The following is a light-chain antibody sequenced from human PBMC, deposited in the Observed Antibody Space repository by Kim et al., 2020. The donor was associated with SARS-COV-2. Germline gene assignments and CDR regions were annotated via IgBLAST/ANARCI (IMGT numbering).Light chain of an antibody. Sequence: EIVMTQSPATLSVSPGERVTLSCRASQSVGTNLAWYQQKPGQPPRLLIYGASTRATGIPARFSGSGSGTEFTLTISSLQSEDSAVYHCQQCDNWPPWTFGQGTKVDIK. V-gene: IGKV3-15*01. CDR3: QQCDNWPPWT. CDR2: GAS. CDR1: QSVGTN. J-gene: IGKJ1*01.